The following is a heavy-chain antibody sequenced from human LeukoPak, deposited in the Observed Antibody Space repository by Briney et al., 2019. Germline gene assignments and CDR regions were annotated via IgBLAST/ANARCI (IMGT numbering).Heavy chain of an antibody. CDR2: IFGGGST. Sequence: GGSLRLSCAASGFTVSSNYMTWVRQAPGKGLEWVSVIFGGGSTYYTDSVKGRFTTSRDNSKNTLSLQMNSLRVEDTAMYFCAKDIQLSTWGLGTMVTVSS. V-gene: IGHV3-53*01. J-gene: IGHJ3*01. D-gene: IGHD5-24*01. CDR1: GFTVSSNY. CDR3: AKDIQLST.